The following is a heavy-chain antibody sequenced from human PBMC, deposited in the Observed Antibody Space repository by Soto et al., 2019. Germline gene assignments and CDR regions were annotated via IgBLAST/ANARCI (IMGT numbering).Heavy chain of an antibody. Sequence: QVQLPESGPGLVKPSGTLSLTCAVSGGSISSSNWCSWVRQPPGKGLEWIGEIYHSGSTNYHPSLKSRVTISVAKSKNQCSLKLSSVTAADTAVYYCARVSGSDYDGIDVWGQGTTVTVSS. CDR2: IYHSGST. CDR3: ARVSGSDYDGIDV. D-gene: IGHD2-15*01. V-gene: IGHV4-4*02. J-gene: IGHJ6*02. CDR1: GGSISSSNW.